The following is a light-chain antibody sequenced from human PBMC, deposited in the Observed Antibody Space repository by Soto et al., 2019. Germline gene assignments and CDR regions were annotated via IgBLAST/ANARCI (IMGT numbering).Light chain of an antibody. J-gene: IGKJ3*01. CDR3: QQYGGSPFT. CDR1: QSVTNSF. Sequence: EIVLAQSPGTLSLSPGERATLSCRASQSVTNSFLAWYQQKPGQAPRLLIYGASRRATGIPDRFTGSGSGTDFTLTISRLEPEDFAVYYCQQYGGSPFTFGPGTKVDIK. V-gene: IGKV3-20*01. CDR2: GAS.